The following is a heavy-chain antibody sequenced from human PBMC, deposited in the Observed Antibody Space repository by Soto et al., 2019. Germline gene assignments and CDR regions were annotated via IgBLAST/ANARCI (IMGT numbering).Heavy chain of an antibody. V-gene: IGHV1-69*01. Sequence: QVQLVQSGPEVQKTGTSVKVSCKASGGTFSSRAISWVRQAPGQGLEWMGGIIPVFGRVNYAEKFQDRVTITADESTGTVYMELSILRSEDTALYYCANSRGGTFLGYHGMDIWGQGTTVSVSS. J-gene: IGHJ6*02. CDR1: GGTFSSRA. CDR3: ANSRGGTFLGYHGMDI. D-gene: IGHD3-16*01. CDR2: IIPVFGRV.